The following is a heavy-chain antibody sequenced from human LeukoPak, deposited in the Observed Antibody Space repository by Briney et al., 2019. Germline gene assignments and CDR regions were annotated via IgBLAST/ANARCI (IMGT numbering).Heavy chain of an antibody. V-gene: IGHV4-38-2*02. CDR1: GYSISSGYY. CDR2: VYHSGST. J-gene: IGHJ3*01. CDR3: AREGGYCSGGSCYAMAFDV. D-gene: IGHD2-15*01. Sequence: SETLSLTCAVSGYSISSGYYCGWIRQPPGQGLEWIGSVYHSGSTFYNPSLKSRVTISLDTSKNQLSLKLSSVTAADTAVYYCAREGGYCSGGSCYAMAFDVWGQGIMVTVSS.